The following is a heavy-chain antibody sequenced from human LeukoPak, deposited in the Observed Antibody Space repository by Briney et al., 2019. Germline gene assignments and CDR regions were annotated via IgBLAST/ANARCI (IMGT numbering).Heavy chain of an antibody. D-gene: IGHD2-15*01. J-gene: IGHJ4*02. V-gene: IGHV3-33*01. Sequence: GGSLRLSCAASGFTFSSYGMHWVRQAPGKGLEWVGVIWYDGSNKYYADSVKGRFTISRDNSKNTLYLQMNSLRAEDTAVYYCARDLPYCSGGSCYWEGFDYWGQGTLVTVSS. CDR3: ARDLPYCSGGSCYWEGFDY. CDR1: GFTFSSYG. CDR2: IWYDGSNK.